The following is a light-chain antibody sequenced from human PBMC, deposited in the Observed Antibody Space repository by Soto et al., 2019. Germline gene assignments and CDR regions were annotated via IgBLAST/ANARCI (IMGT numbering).Light chain of an antibody. CDR2: NSN. Sequence: QSVLTQPSSASGTPGQRVTISCSGGSSNIGGNTAHWYQQFPGTAPKLLIYNSNQRPSGVPDRFSGSKSGTSDSLAISGLQSEDEDMYYCAAWDDSLSGPVFGEGTKLTVL. CDR3: AAWDDSLSGPV. J-gene: IGLJ2*01. CDR1: SSNIGGNT. V-gene: IGLV1-44*01.